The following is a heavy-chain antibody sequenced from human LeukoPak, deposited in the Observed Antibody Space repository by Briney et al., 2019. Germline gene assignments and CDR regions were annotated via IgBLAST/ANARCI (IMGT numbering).Heavy chain of an antibody. CDR2: ISTSGST. V-gene: IGHV4-4*07. D-gene: IGHD1-7*01. J-gene: IGHJ5*02. CDR3: ARDSGTTGEVKFDP. Sequence: PSETLSLTCTVSGGSIRSSYWSWIRQPAGKGLESIGHISTSGSTNYNPSLKSRVTMSVDTSKNQFSLKLSSVTAADTAVYYCARDSGTTGEVKFDPWGQGTLVTVSS. CDR1: GGSIRSSY.